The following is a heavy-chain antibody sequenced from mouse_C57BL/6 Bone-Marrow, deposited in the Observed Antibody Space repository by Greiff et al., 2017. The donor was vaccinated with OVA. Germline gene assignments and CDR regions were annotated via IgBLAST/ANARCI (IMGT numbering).Heavy chain of an antibody. D-gene: IGHD1-1*01. CDR2: IYPGDGDT. Sequence: VQLQQSGPELVKPGASVKISCKASGYAFSSSWMNWVKQRPGKGLEWIGRIYPGDGDTNYNGKFKGKATLTADKSSSTAYMQLSSLTSEDSAVCFCFYYYGSSGWFAYWGQGTLVTVSA. J-gene: IGHJ3*01. V-gene: IGHV1-82*01. CDR1: GYAFSSSW. CDR3: FYYYGSSGWFAY.